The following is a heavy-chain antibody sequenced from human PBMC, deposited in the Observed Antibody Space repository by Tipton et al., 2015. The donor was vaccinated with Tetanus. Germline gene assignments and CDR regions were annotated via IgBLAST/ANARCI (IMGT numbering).Heavy chain of an antibody. CDR3: VTVNFSNYYHYGMDV. J-gene: IGHJ6*02. V-gene: IGHV4-34*01. Sequence: LRLSCAVYGASFSDYYWSWIRQAPGKGLEWIGEINHSGSTNHNPSLKSRVTLSVDTSKNQFSLKLNSVTAADTAMYYCVTVNFSNYYHYGMDVWGQGTTVTVSS. D-gene: IGHD1-1*01. CDR1: GASFSDYY. CDR2: INHSGST.